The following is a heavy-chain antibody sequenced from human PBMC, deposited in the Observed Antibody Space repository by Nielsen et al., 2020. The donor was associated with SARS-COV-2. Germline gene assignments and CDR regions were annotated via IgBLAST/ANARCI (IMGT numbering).Heavy chain of an antibody. V-gene: IGHV3-33*06. CDR3: AKDSYVYGDYFDS. Sequence: GGSLRLSCAASGFTFSSYGMHWVRQAPGKGLEWVAVIWYDGSNKYYADSVKGRFTISRDNSKNTLSLQMNSLRAEDTAIYYCAKDSYVYGDYFDSWGQGTLVTVSS. J-gene: IGHJ4*02. CDR2: IWYDGSNK. CDR1: GFTFSSYG. D-gene: IGHD5-12*01.